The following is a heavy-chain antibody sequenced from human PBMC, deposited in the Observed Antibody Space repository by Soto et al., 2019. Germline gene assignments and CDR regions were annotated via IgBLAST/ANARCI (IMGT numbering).Heavy chain of an antibody. V-gene: IGHV4-59*01. CDR2: IYYTGST. Sequence: QVQLQESGPGLVKPSEPLSLTCTFSGGSISNSYWNWIRQPPGKGLEWLGYIYYTGSTNYNPSLKSRVTISLDTSKNQFSLKLNSVTAADTAVYYCARSGSLGWFDPWGQGTQVSVSS. CDR3: ARSGSLGWFDP. CDR1: GGSISNSY. J-gene: IGHJ5*02. D-gene: IGHD1-26*01.